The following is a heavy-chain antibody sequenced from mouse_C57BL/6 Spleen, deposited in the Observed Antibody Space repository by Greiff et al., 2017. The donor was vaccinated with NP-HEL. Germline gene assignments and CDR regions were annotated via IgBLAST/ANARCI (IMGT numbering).Heavy chain of an antibody. D-gene: IGHD2-4*01. CDR2: ISYSGST. Sequence: EVKLMESGPGMVKPSQSLSLTCTVTGYSITSGYDWHWIRHFPGNKLEWMGYISYSGSTNYNPSLKSRISITHDTSKNHFFLKLNSVTTEDTATYYCARDGIYYDYDWYFDVWGTGTTVTVSS. CDR1: GYSITSGYD. V-gene: IGHV3-1*01. J-gene: IGHJ1*03. CDR3: ARDGIYYDYDWYFDV.